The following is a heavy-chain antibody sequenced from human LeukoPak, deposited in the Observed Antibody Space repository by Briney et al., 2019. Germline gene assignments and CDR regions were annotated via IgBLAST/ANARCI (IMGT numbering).Heavy chain of an antibody. V-gene: IGHV4-4*07. J-gene: IGHJ3*02. CDR2: IYTSGST. D-gene: IGHD6-13*01. CDR3: ARQLAAAGEGAFDI. CDR1: GGSISSYY. Sequence: PSGTLSLTCAVSGGSISSYYWSWIRQPAGKGLEWIGRIYTSGSTNYNPSLKSRVTMSVDTSKNQFSLKLSSVTAADTAVYYCARQLAAAGEGAFDIWGQGTMVTVSS.